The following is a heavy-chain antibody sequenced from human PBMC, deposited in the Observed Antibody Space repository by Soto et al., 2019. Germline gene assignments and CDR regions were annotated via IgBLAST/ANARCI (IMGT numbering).Heavy chain of an antibody. CDR1: GFTFSSYG. CDR3: ARDAGFGYGRHMDV. D-gene: IGHD5-12*01. CDR2: IWYDGSNK. Sequence: QVQLVESGGGVVQPGRSLRLSCAASGFTFSSYGMHWVRQAPGKGLEWVADIWYDGSNKYYADSVKGRFTISRDNSKNTLYLQMNSLRAEDTAVYYCARDAGFGYGRHMDVWGKGTTVTVSS. J-gene: IGHJ6*03. V-gene: IGHV3-33*01.